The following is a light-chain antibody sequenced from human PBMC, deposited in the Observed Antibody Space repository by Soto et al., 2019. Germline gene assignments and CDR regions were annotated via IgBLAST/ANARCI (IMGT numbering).Light chain of an antibody. J-gene: IGKJ1*01. CDR3: HQRQSWPRT. CDR1: QYINTR. CDR2: QTS. Sequence: EIVLAQSPATLSSFPGARVPLSCRASQYINTRLAWYPHRPGQAPRLLIYQTSIRAAGIPARFSASGSGTDFTLTISDVQPEDFALYYCHQRQSWPRTFGQGTKVDI. V-gene: IGKV3-11*01.